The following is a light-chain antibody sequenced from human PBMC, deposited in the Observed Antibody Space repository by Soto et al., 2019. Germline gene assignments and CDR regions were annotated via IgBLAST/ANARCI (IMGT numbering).Light chain of an antibody. CDR2: KAS. Sequence: DIQMTQSPSTLSASVGDRITITCRASQSVTTWLAWYQQKPGKAPKLLIYKASNLESGLPSRFTGSGSGTDFTLTISRLQSDDFATYYCQQYSTYPITFGQGTRLEIK. CDR3: QQYSTYPIT. V-gene: IGKV1-5*03. CDR1: QSVTTW. J-gene: IGKJ5*01.